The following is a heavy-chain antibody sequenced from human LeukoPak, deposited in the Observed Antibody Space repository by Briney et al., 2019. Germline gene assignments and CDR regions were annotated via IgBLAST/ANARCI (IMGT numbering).Heavy chain of an antibody. J-gene: IGHJ5*02. Sequence: SGTLSLTCAVSGGSISSSNWWGWVRQPPGKGLEWIGEIYHSGSTNYNPSLKSRVTISVDKSKNQYSLKLSSVTATDTAGYYCARGGPQWLGNWFDHWGQGTLVTVSS. D-gene: IGHD6-19*01. CDR1: GGSISSSNW. V-gene: IGHV4-4*02. CDR3: ARGGPQWLGNWFDH. CDR2: IYHSGST.